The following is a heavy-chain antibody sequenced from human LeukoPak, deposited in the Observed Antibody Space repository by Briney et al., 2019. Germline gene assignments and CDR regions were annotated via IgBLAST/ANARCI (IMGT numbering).Heavy chain of an antibody. V-gene: IGHV1-69*13. CDR1: GGTSISYA. CDR2: IIPMFGTA. Sequence: ASVKVSCKASGGTSISYAINWVRQAPGQGLEWMGEIIPMFGTATYAQKFQGRVTITADESTSTAYMELSSLRSEDTAVYYCARTGTNGDRFPDYWGQGTLVTVSS. CDR3: ARTGTNGDRFPDY. J-gene: IGHJ4*02. D-gene: IGHD4-17*01.